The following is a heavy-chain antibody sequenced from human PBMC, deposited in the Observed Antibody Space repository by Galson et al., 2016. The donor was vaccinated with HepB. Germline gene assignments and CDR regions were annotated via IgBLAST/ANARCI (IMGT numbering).Heavy chain of an antibody. Sequence: SLRLSCAASGFTFSTYGMHWVRQAPGKGLEWVAVISYDGSNKKYADSVKGRFTISRDTSKNTLYLQMNSLRVEDTATYFCAQRRLGLGNFYFDYWGQGTLVTVSS. J-gene: IGHJ4*02. CDR1: GFTFSTYG. V-gene: IGHV3-30*18. CDR2: ISYDGSNK. CDR3: AQRRLGLGNFYFDY. D-gene: IGHD3-16*01.